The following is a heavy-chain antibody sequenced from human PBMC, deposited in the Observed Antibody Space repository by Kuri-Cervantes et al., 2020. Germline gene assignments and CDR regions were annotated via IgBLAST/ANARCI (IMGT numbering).Heavy chain of an antibody. CDR1: GFTFSSYA. CDR2: ISYDGSNK. D-gene: IGHD4-17*01. Sequence: GESLKISCAASGFTFSSYAMHWVRQAPGKGLEWVAVISYDGSNKYYADSVKGRFTISRDNSKNTLYLQMNSLRAEDTAVYYCARDFFQTTTVTTSFDYWGQGTRVTVSS. J-gene: IGHJ4*02. CDR3: ARDFFQTTTVTTSFDY. V-gene: IGHV3-30*01.